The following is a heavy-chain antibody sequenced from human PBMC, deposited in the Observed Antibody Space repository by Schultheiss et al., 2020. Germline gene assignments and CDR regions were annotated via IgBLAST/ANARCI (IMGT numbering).Heavy chain of an antibody. Sequence: SETLSLTCTVSGGSISSYYWSWIRQPPGKGLEWIGEIYHSGSTIYNPSLKSRVTISVDTSKNQFSLKLSSVTAADTAVYYCAREHRGDFWRDGGANWFDPWGQGTLVTVSS. V-gene: IGHV4-59*12. D-gene: IGHD3-3*01. J-gene: IGHJ5*02. CDR1: GGSISSYY. CDR3: AREHRGDFWRDGGANWFDP. CDR2: IYHSGST.